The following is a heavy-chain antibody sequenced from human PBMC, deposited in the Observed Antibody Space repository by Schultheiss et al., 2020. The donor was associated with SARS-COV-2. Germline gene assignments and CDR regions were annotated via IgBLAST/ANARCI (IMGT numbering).Heavy chain of an antibody. CDR2: ISAYNGNT. CDR3: ARTKNWNYVGYYYYYYGMDV. V-gene: IGHV1-18*01. CDR1: GYTFTSYG. J-gene: IGHJ6*02. D-gene: IGHD1-7*01. Sequence: GGSLRLSCKASGYTFTSYGISWVRQAPGQGLEWMGWISAYNGNTNYAQKLQGRVTMTTDTSTSTAYMELRSLRSDDTAVYYCARTKNWNYVGYYYYYYGMDVWGQGTTVTVSS.